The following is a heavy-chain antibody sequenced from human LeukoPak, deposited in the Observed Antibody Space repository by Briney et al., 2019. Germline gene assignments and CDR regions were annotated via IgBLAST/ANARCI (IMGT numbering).Heavy chain of an antibody. Sequence: GGSLRLSCAASGFTFHKYAMNWVRQAPGKGLEWVSSISSSSSYIYYADSVKGRFTTSRYNAKNSLYLQMNSLRVEDTAVYYCAKVAKYYYGPETYYFFEQWGQGTPVTASS. CDR2: ISSSSSYI. V-gene: IGHV3-21*01. D-gene: IGHD3-10*01. J-gene: IGHJ4*02. CDR3: AKVAKYYYGPETYYFFEQ. CDR1: GFTFHKYA.